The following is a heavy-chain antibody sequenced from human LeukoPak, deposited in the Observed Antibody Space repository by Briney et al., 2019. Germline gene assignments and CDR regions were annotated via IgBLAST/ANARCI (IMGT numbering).Heavy chain of an antibody. CDR1: GFSFSNYA. CDR3: ARDHYFDISGYLDY. Sequence: GGSLRLSCAVSGFSFSNYAMSWVRQFPGKGLEWVSGISGTGGNTYYADSVKGRFTISRDNVKNSLYLEMNSLRVEDSAVYYCARDHYFDISGYLDYWGQGTPVTVSS. D-gene: IGHD3-22*01. CDR2: ISGTGGNT. J-gene: IGHJ4*02. V-gene: IGHV3-23*01.